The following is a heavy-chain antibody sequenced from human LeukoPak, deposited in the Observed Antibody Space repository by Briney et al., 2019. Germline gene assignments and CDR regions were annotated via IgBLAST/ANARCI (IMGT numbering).Heavy chain of an antibody. CDR2: ISASGGST. D-gene: IGHD2-15*01. V-gene: IGHV3-23*01. J-gene: IGHJ4*02. CDR1: GFTFSSYV. Sequence: GGSLRLSCAASGFTFSSYVMSWVRQAPGKGLEWVSAISASGGSTYYADSVKGRFTISRDNSKNTLYLQMNSLRAEDTAVYYCAKEFGYCSGGSCYSVGYFDFWGQGTLATVSS. CDR3: AKEFGYCSGGSCYSVGYFDF.